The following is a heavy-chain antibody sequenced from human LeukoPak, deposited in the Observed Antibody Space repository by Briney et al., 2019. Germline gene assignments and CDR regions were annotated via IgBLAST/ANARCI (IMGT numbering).Heavy chain of an antibody. CDR2: IYSGGST. CDR3: AKVRDTMIVVVITSSFDY. D-gene: IGHD3-22*01. CDR1: GFTVSSNY. J-gene: IGHJ4*02. Sequence: GGSLRLSCAASGFTVSSNYMSWVRQAPGKGLEWVSVIYSGGSTYYADSVKGRFTISRDNSKNTLYLQMNSLRAEDTAVYYCAKVRDTMIVVVITSSFDYWGQGTLVTVSS. V-gene: IGHV3-53*01.